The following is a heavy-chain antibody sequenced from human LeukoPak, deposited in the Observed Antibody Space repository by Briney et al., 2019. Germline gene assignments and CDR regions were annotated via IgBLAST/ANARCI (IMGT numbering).Heavy chain of an antibody. CDR2: IYPGDSDT. J-gene: IGHJ3*02. CDR1: RHSFSTYW. D-gene: IGHD6-19*01. Sequence: GESLKISCKGSRHSFSTYWIGWVRQMPGEGLGWMGIIYPGDSDTRYSPSFQGQVTISADKSITTAYLQWSSLKASDTAMYYCARPRSSGSFDAFDIWGQGTMVTVSS. V-gene: IGHV5-51*01. CDR3: ARPRSSGSFDAFDI.